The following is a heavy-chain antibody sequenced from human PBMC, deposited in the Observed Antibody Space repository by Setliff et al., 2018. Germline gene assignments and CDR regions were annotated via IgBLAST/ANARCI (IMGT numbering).Heavy chain of an antibody. CDR2: FDPEDGET. CDR3: ARDNIGYITGIPYYYYYYMDV. V-gene: IGHV1-24*01. Sequence: ASVKVSCKVSGYTLTELSMHWVRRAPGKGLEWMGGFDPEDGETIYAQKFQGRVTITRDTSASTAYMELSSLRSEDTAVYYCARDNIGYITGIPYYYYYYMDVWGKGTTVTVSS. D-gene: IGHD1-20*01. CDR1: GYTLTELS. J-gene: IGHJ6*03.